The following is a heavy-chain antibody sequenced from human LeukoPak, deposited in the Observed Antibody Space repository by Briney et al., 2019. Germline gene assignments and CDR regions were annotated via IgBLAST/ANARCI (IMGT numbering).Heavy chain of an antibody. CDR3: ARVRGYSYGYYYYMDV. V-gene: IGHV1-18*01. Sequence: ASVKVSCKASGYTFTSYDINWVRQAPGQGLEWMGWISAYNGNTNYAQKLQGRVTMTTDTSTSTAYMELRSLRSDDTAVYYCARVRGYSYGYYYYMDVWGKGTTVTVSS. D-gene: IGHD5-18*01. CDR1: GYTFTSYD. CDR2: ISAYNGNT. J-gene: IGHJ6*03.